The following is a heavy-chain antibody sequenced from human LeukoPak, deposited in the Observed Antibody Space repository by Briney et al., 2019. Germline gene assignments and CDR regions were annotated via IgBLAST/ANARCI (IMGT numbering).Heavy chain of an antibody. CDR1: GGSISSSSYY. CDR3: ARVHSSGWSLDY. V-gene: IGHV4-39*07. D-gene: IGHD6-19*01. Sequence: PSETLSLTCTVSGGSISSSSYYWGWIRQPPGKGLEWIGSIYYSGSTYYNPSLKSRVTISVDTSKNQFSLKLSSVTAADTAVYYCARVHSSGWSLDYWGQGTLVTVSS. CDR2: IYYSGST. J-gene: IGHJ4*02.